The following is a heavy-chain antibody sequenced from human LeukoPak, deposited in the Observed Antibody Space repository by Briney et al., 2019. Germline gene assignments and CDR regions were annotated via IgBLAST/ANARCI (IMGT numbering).Heavy chain of an antibody. J-gene: IGHJ4*02. CDR2: ISSSNTYI. CDR1: GFTFSTSA. CDR3: ARGFSSQSPFDY. D-gene: IGHD2/OR15-2a*01. V-gene: IGHV3-21*06. Sequence: PGGSLRLSCVVSGFTFSTSAMSWVRQAPGKGLEWVSSISSSNTYIYYADSVRGRFTISRDNAKNSLYLQMDSLRAEDTAVFYCARGFSSQSPFDYWGQGTLVTVSS.